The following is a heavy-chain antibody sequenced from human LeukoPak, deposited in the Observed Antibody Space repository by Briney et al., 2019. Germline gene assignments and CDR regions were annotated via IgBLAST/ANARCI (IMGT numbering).Heavy chain of an antibody. J-gene: IGHJ4*02. CDR2: ISYDGSNK. CDR1: GFTFSSYG. V-gene: IGHV3-30*18. CDR3: AKAKYDSSGYYFDY. D-gene: IGHD3-22*01. Sequence: GGSLRLSCAASGFTFSSYGMHWVRQAPGKGLEWVAVISYDGSNKYYADSVKGRFTIYRDNSKNTLYLQMNSLRAEDTAVYYCAKAKYDSSGYYFDYWGQGTLVTVSS.